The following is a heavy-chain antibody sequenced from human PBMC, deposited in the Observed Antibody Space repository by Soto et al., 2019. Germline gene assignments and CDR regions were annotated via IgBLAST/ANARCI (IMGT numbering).Heavy chain of an antibody. D-gene: IGHD3-16*01. CDR1: GDSFSAYY. CDR2: IYHSGTF. J-gene: IGHJ5*02. CDR3: AREYMRWFDP. Sequence: KASETLSLTCTVSGDSFSAYYWSWIRQPPGKGLEWIGYIYHSGTFTYNPSLKSRLTISIDTSKNQFSLKLRSLTAADTAVYYCAREYMRWFDPWGQGTLVTVSS. V-gene: IGHV4-59*01.